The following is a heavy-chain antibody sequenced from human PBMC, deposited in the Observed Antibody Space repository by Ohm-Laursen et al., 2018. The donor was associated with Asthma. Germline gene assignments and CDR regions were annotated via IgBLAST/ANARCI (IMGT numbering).Heavy chain of an antibody. Sequence: SQTLSLTCTVSGASITSAPYYWNWIRQHPGKGLEWIGYIYYSWSTYYNPSLESRVTISLDSSKNQVSLKLSSVTAADTAVYYCARGPDIVVVVAASNWFDPWGQGTLVTVSS. CDR1: GASITSAPYY. CDR3: ARGPDIVVVVAASNWFDP. V-gene: IGHV4-30-4*08. J-gene: IGHJ5*02. CDR2: IYYSWST. D-gene: IGHD2-15*01.